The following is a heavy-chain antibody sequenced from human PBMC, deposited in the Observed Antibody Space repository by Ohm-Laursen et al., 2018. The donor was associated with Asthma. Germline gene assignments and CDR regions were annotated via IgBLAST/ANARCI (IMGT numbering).Heavy chain of an antibody. J-gene: IGHJ5*02. V-gene: IGHV3-11*06. CDR3: AREGGRTGRFDP. D-gene: IGHD1-26*01. Sequence: SLRLSCSASGFTFTDYYMSWIRQAPGKGLEWVSYISSTSSYINYAASVKGRFTISRDNAKNSLYLDMNNLRPEDTAVYYCAREGGRTGRFDPWGQGALVTVSS. CDR1: GFTFTDYY. CDR2: ISSTSSYI.